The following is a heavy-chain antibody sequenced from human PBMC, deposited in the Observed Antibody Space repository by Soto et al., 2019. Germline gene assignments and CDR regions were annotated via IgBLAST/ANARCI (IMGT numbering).Heavy chain of an antibody. D-gene: IGHD2-2*01. V-gene: IGHV1-24*01. Sequence: ASVKVSCKVSGYTLTELSMHWVRQAPGKGLEWMGGINPESGETNYAQKFQGRVTMTKDTSTGTAYMELSRLRSDDTAVYYCARSLGYCSSTSCRDYYYYGMDVWGQGTTVTVSS. CDR2: INPESGET. J-gene: IGHJ6*02. CDR1: GYTLTELS. CDR3: ARSLGYCSSTSCRDYYYYGMDV.